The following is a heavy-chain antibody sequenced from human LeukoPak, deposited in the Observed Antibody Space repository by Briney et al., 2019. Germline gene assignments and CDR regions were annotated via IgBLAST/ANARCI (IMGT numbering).Heavy chain of an antibody. V-gene: IGHV3-23*01. CDR2: ISDSIGST. CDR1: GFPFSSYV. D-gene: IGHD2-2*03. J-gene: IGHJ4*02. Sequence: EGSLRLSCAASGFPFSSYVMGWVRQATGKGLEWVSTISDSIGSTYYADSVKGRFTISRDNSKNTLYLQMNSLRAEDTAVYYCATLGYCTSTSCSLVHWGQGTLVTVSS. CDR3: ATLGYCTSTSCSLVH.